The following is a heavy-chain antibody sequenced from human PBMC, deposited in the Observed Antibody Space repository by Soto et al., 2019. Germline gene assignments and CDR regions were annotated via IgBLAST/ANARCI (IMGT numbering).Heavy chain of an antibody. CDR1: GFTFSIYA. CDR2: ISYDGSNK. V-gene: IGHV3-30-3*01. D-gene: IGHD3-22*01. CDR3: ARVKAPQNYYDSSGYLNY. J-gene: IGHJ4*02. Sequence: QVQLVESGGGVVQPGRSLRLSCAASGFTFSIYAMHWVRQAPGKGLEWVAVISYDGSNKYYADSVKGRFTISRDNSKNTLYLQINSLRAEDTAVYYCARVKAPQNYYDSSGYLNYWGQGTLVTVSS.